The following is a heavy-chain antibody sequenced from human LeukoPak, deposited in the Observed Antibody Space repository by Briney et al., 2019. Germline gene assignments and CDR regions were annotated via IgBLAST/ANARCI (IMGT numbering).Heavy chain of an antibody. V-gene: IGHV3-64*01. CDR1: GFTLSSYS. J-gene: IGHJ4*02. CDR2: ISSNGGST. Sequence: GGSLRLSCAAPGFTLSSYSMHWVRQAPGKGLEYVLAISSNGGSTYYANSVKGRFTISRDNSKNTLYLQMGSLRAEDMAVYYCARRGDGYNPPFDYWGQGTLVTVSS. CDR3: ARRGDGYNPPFDY. D-gene: IGHD5-24*01.